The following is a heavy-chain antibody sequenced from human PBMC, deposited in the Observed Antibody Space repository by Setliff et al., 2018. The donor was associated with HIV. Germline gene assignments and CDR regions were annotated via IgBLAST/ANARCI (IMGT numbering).Heavy chain of an antibody. J-gene: IGHJ6*02. Sequence: PSETLSLTCTVSGGSISSGGYYWSWIRQHPGKGLEWIGYIYSGGTTYYNPSLKGRILMSVDVYRTEFSLTLRSVIAADTALSSSLLDSLSSYVYVWGQGTTVTVSS. D-gene: IGHD3-10*02. CDR3: LLDSLSSYVYV. CDR1: GGSISSGGYY. V-gene: IGHV4-31*03. CDR2: IYSGGTT.